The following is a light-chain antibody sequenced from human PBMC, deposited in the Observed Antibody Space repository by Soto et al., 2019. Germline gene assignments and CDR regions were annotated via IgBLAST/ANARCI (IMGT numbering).Light chain of an antibody. V-gene: IGKV1-39*01. CDR3: QQSDSTPRT. CDR2: DAS. J-gene: IGKJ1*01. CDR1: QSISSY. Sequence: DIQMTQSPSSLSASVGDRVTITCRASQSISSYLNCYQQKPGKAPKLMIYDASSLQSGVPSRFSGSGSGTDFTLTISSLQPEDFATYYCQQSDSTPRTFGQGTKVEIK.